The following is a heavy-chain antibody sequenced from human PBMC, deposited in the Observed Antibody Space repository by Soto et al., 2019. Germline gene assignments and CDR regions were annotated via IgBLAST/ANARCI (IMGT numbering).Heavy chain of an antibody. V-gene: IGHV3-30-3*01. Sequence: GGSLRLSCAASGFTFSSYALHWVRQAPGRGLEWVALISFDGNNKYYANSVKGRFTISRDNSKNTLYLQMSSLRAEDTAVYYCGRCSSTSCHLGADYWGQGTLVTVSS. J-gene: IGHJ4*02. D-gene: IGHD2-2*01. CDR2: ISFDGNNK. CDR1: GFTFSSYA. CDR3: GRCSSTSCHLGADY.